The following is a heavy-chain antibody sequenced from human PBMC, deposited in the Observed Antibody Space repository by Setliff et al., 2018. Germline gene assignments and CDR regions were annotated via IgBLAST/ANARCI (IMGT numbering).Heavy chain of an antibody. Sequence: SETLSLTCTVSGGSISSGSYYWGWIRQSPGKGLEWIGSMYYSGSTYYNPSLKGRVTLSVDTTKNQFSLKLTSMTAADTAVYFCARHLLVQGTYHFDYWGQGSPVTVS. CDR3: ARHLLVQGTYHFDY. V-gene: IGHV4-39*01. J-gene: IGHJ4*02. CDR2: MYYSGST. D-gene: IGHD3-10*01. CDR1: GGSISSGSYY.